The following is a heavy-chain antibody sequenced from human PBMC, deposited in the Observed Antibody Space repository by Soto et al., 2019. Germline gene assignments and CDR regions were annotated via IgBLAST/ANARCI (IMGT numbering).Heavy chain of an antibody. V-gene: IGHV3-33*01. J-gene: IGHJ4*02. Sequence: QVQLVESGGGVVQPGRSLRLSCAASGFTFSSYGMHWVRQAPGKGLEWVAVIWYDGSNENYADSVKGRFTISRDNSKNTLYLQMNSLRAEDTAVYYCARDGLLWGDYWGRGTLVTVSS. CDR3: ARDGLLWGDY. D-gene: IGHD3-10*01. CDR2: IWYDGSNE. CDR1: GFTFSSYG.